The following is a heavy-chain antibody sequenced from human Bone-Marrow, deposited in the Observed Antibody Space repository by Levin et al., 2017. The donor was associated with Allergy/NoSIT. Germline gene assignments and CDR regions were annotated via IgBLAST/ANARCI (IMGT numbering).Heavy chain of an antibody. V-gene: IGHV1-46*01. J-gene: IGHJ4*02. CDR2: INPSGAST. D-gene: IGHD6-19*01. CDR1: GYTFTSYD. CDR3: ARGRSVVSPKQWLVPGY. Sequence: GESLKISCKASGYTFTSYDIHWVRLAPGQGLEWMGIINPSGASTIYAQKFQGRVTMTRDTSTSTVYMELSSLRSEDTAVYYCARGRSVVSPKQWLVPGYWGQGTLVTVSS.